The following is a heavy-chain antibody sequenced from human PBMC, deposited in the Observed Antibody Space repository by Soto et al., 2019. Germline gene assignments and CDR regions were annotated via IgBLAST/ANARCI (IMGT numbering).Heavy chain of an antibody. CDR1: GGSISSNSYY. D-gene: IGHD1-26*01. CDR3: ATSKGGSGMDV. V-gene: IGHV4-39*01. CDR2: FYYSGST. Sequence: SETLSLTCSVSGGSISSNSYYWGWIRQPPGKGLEWIGSFYYSGSTYSNPSLKGRVTISVDTSKNQFSLNLSSLTAADTAVYYCATSKGGSGMDVWGQGTTVTSP. J-gene: IGHJ6*02.